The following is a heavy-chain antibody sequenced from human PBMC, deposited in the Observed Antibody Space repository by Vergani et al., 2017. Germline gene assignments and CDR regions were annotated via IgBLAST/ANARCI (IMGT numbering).Heavy chain of an antibody. D-gene: IGHD5-18*01. Sequence: QVQLQQWGAGLLKPSETLSLTCAVYGGSLSGYYWSWIRQPPGKGLEWIGEINHSGSTNYNPSLKSRVTISVDTSKNQFSLKLSSVTAADTAVYYCAREAGQLWPTYYYYYYMDVWGKGTMVTVSS. J-gene: IGHJ6*03. CDR3: AREAGQLWPTYYYYYYMDV. CDR2: INHSGST. CDR1: GGSLSGYY. V-gene: IGHV4-34*01.